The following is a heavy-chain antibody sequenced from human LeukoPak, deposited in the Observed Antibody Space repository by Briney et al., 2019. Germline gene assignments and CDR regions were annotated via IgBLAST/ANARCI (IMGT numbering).Heavy chain of an antibody. J-gene: IGHJ4*02. D-gene: IGHD6-19*01. Sequence: GGSLRLSCVASGFTFSTYGMNWVRQAPGKGLEWVSTIRGDASRTYYADSVKGRFTISRDNSQNTLYLQMNSLRAEDTAVYYCAKWGQWLAVSWYWGQGTLVTVSS. CDR2: IRGDASRT. CDR3: AKWGQWLAVSWY. CDR1: GFTFSTYG. V-gene: IGHV3-23*01.